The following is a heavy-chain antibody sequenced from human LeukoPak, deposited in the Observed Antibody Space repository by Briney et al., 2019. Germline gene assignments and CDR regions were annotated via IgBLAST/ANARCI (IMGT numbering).Heavy chain of an antibody. J-gene: IGHJ4*02. Sequence: SETLSLTCTVSGGSISSSSYYWGWIRQPPGKGLEWIGSIYYSGSTYYNPSLKSRVTISVDTSKNQFSLKLSSVTAADTAVYYCARGPPYGSRSDCFDYWGQGTLVTVSS. D-gene: IGHD3-10*01. CDR2: IYYSGST. V-gene: IGHV4-39*07. CDR3: ARGPPYGSRSDCFDY. CDR1: GGSISSSSYY.